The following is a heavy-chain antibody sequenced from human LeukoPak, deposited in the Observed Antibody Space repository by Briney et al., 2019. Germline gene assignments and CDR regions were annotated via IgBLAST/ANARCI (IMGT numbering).Heavy chain of an antibody. Sequence: ASVKVSCKASGYTFTSYGISWVRQAPGQGLEWMGWISAYNGNTNYAPKLQGSATMTTDTSTSTAYMELRSLRSDATAVYYCARDIVLMVYAMEYWGQGTLVTVSS. V-gene: IGHV1-18*01. CDR3: ARDIVLMVYAMEY. CDR1: GYTFTSYG. J-gene: IGHJ4*02. CDR2: ISAYNGNT. D-gene: IGHD2-8*01.